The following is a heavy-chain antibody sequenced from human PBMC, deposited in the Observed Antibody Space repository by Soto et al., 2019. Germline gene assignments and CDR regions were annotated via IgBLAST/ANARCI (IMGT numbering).Heavy chain of an antibody. Sequence: PSETLSLTCTVSGGSISSGGYYWSWIRQHPGKGLEWIGYIYYSGSTYYNPSLKSRVTISVDTSKNQFSLKLSSVTAADTAVYYCARVQSYVFSYGMDVWGQGTTVTVSS. V-gene: IGHV4-31*03. CDR1: GGSISSGGYY. J-gene: IGHJ6*02. D-gene: IGHD3-16*01. CDR3: ARVQSYVFSYGMDV. CDR2: IYYSGST.